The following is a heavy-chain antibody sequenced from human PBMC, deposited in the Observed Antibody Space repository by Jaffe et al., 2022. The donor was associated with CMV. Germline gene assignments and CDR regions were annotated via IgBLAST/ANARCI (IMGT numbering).Heavy chain of an antibody. J-gene: IGHJ3*02. D-gene: IGHD1-20*01. Sequence: QLQLQESGPGLVKPSETLSLTCTVSGGSISSSSYYWGWIRQPPGKGLEWIGSIYYSGSTYYNPSLKSRVTISVDTSKNQFSLKLSSVTAADTAVYYCARRNYNWNDGNAFDIWGQGTMVTVSS. CDR2: IYYSGST. CDR1: GGSISSSSYY. CDR3: ARRNYNWNDGNAFDI. V-gene: IGHV4-39*01.